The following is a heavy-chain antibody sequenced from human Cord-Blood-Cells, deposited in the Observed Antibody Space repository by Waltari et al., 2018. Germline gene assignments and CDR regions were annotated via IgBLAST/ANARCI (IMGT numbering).Heavy chain of an antibody. CDR1: GYTFTSYA. CDR2: INAGNGNT. CDR3: ARVGYNWNDDAFDI. J-gene: IGHJ3*02. D-gene: IGHD1-1*01. V-gene: IGHV1-3*01. Sequence: QVQLVQSGAEVKKPGASVKVSCQASGYTFTSYAMHWVRQDPGQRLEWTGWINAGNGNTKYSQQFQGRVTITRDTSASTAYMELSSLRSEDTAVYYCARVGYNWNDDAFDIWGQGTMVTVSS.